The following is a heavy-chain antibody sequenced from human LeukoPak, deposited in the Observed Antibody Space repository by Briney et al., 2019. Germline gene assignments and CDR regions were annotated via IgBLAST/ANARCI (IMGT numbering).Heavy chain of an antibody. CDR2: FSAYSSTT. Sequence: GGSLRLSCAASGFTFSSSDMSWVRQAPGKGLEWVAIFSAYSSTTYFPDSVKGRFTISRDSSKSTMYLEINSLRAEDTARYYCAKGHLSVWGQGTLVTVSS. CDR3: AKGHLSV. CDR1: GFTFSSSD. J-gene: IGHJ4*02. V-gene: IGHV3-23*01.